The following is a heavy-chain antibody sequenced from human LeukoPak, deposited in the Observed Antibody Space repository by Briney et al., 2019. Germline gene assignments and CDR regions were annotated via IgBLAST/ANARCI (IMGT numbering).Heavy chain of an antibody. CDR1: GFTFTNAW. CDR2: IKSRVSGGTT. CDR3: TSDLPGGYSNYFDD. J-gene: IGHJ4*02. D-gene: IGHD4-23*01. Sequence: GGSLRLSCAASGFTFTNAWMSWVRQAPGKGLEGVGRIKSRVSGGTTDYAAPVKGRFTISRDDSKNTLHLQMDSLRTEDTAVYYCTSDLPGGYSNYFDDWGQGTLVTVSS. V-gene: IGHV3-15*01.